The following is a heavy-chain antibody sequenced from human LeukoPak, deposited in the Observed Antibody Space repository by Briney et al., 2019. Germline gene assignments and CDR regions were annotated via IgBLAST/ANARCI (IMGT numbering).Heavy chain of an antibody. D-gene: IGHD6-6*01. CDR3: AKDLFKTSIAARYPDY. CDR2: ISGSGGST. Sequence: GGSLRLSCAASGFTFSSYAMSWVRQAPGKGLEWVSAISGSGGSTYYADSVKGRFTISRDNSKNTLYLQMNSLRAEDTAVYYCAKDLFKTSIAARYPDYWGQGTLVTVSS. V-gene: IGHV3-23*01. CDR1: GFTFSSYA. J-gene: IGHJ4*02.